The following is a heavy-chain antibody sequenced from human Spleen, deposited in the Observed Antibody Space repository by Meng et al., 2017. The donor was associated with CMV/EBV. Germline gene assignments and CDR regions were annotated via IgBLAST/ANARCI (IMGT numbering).Heavy chain of an antibody. CDR1: GFTFSRYY. Sequence: GESRKISCAASGFTFSRYYMSWVRQAPGKGLEWVANIKQDGSEKYYVDSVKGRFTISRYNAKNTLYLQMNSLRAEDTAVYYCAGRFLRTFDILGQGTMVTVSS. J-gene: IGHJ3*02. CDR2: IKQDGSEK. D-gene: IGHD3-3*01. CDR3: AGRFLRTFDI. V-gene: IGHV3-7*01.